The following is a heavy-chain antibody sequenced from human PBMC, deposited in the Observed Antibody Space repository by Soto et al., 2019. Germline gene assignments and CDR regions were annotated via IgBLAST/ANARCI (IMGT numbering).Heavy chain of an antibody. D-gene: IGHD4-17*01. Sequence: EVQLVESGGGLVKPWGSLRLSCAASGFTFNTYDMDWVRQAPGKGLEWVSSINKASIYIYYADSVRGRFTISRDNAKNSLYLQMNSLRVEDTAVYYCARRSVTTYHFFDYWGQGTLVTVSS. V-gene: IGHV3-21*01. J-gene: IGHJ4*02. CDR1: GFTFNTYD. CDR2: INKASIYI. CDR3: ARRSVTTYHFFDY.